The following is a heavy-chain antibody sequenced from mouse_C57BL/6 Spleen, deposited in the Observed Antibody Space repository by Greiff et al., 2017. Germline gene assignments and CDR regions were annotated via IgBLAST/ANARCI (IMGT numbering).Heavy chain of an antibody. CDR3: ARGKNSNVPWFAY. D-gene: IGHD2-5*01. V-gene: IGHV1-69*01. Sequence: QVQLQQPGAELVMPGASVKLSCKASGYTFTSYWMHWVKQRPGQGLEWIGEIDPSDSYTNYNQKFKGQSTLTVDKSSSTAYMQLSSLTSEDSAVYYCARGKNSNVPWFAYWGQGTLVTVSA. CDR2: IDPSDSYT. J-gene: IGHJ3*01. CDR1: GYTFTSYW.